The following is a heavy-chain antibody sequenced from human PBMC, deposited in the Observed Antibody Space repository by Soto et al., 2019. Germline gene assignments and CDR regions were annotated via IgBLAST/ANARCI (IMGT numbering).Heavy chain of an antibody. D-gene: IGHD6-6*01. CDR3: GGGRDGDY. CDR2: ISAHNGNT. CDR1: GYTFTSYG. J-gene: IGHJ4*02. Sequence: QVHLVQSGAEVKKPGASVKVSCKASGYTFTSYGITWVRQAPGQGLEWMGWISAHNGNTDYAQKLQGRVIVTRDTSTSPAYMELRSLRSAGTAVFYCGGGRDGDYWGQGALVTVSS. V-gene: IGHV1-18*01.